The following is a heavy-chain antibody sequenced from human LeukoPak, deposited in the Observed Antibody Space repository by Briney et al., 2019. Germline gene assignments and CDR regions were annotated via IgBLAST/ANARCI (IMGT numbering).Heavy chain of an antibody. D-gene: IGHD6-6*01. CDR1: GYTFTSYY. J-gene: IGHJ4*02. CDR3: ARGLGIAARPFDY. V-gene: IGHV1-46*01. Sequence: GASVTVSCKASGYTFTSYYMHWVRQAPGQGLEWMGIIHPSGGSTSYEQKFQGRVTMTRDMSTSTVYMGLSSLRSEDTAVYYCARGLGIAARPFDYWGQGTLVTVSS. CDR2: IHPSGGST.